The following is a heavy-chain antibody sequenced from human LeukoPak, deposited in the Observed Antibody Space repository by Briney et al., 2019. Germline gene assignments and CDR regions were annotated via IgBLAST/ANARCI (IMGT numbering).Heavy chain of an antibody. CDR3: ARIVVAATSHFDY. D-gene: IGHD2-15*01. CDR1: GGSISSYY. Sequence: SETLSLTCTVSGGSISSYYWSWIRQPPGKGLEWIGYIYYSGSTNYNPSLKSRVIISVDTSQNQFSPKLKLSSVTAADTAVYYCARIVVAATSHFDYWGQGTLVTVSS. J-gene: IGHJ4*02. V-gene: IGHV4-59*01. CDR2: IYYSGST.